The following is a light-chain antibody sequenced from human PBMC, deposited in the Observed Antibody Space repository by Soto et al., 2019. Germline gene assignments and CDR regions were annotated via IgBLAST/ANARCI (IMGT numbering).Light chain of an antibody. V-gene: IGLV1-44*01. CDR1: SSNIGINT. J-gene: IGLJ2*01. Sequence: QSVLTQPPSASGTPGQRVTISCSGNSSNIGINTINWYKQLPGTAPKLLIYSNDLRPSGVPDRFSGSKSGTSASLAISGLQSEDEADYYCEAWDDSLYGAVFGGGTKLTVL. CDR2: SND. CDR3: EAWDDSLYGAV.